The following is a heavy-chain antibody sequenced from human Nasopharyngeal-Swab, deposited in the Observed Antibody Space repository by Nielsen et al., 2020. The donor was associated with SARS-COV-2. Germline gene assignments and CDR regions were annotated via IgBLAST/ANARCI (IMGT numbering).Heavy chain of an antibody. V-gene: IGHV3-30*18. CDR1: GFTFSSYG. CDR2: ISYDGSNK. J-gene: IGHJ4*02. Sequence: GGSLRLSCAASGFTFSSYGMHWVRQAPGKGLEWVAVISYDGSNKYYADSVKGRFTISRDNSKNTLYLQMNSLRAEDTAVYYCAKEDLDYWGQGTLVTDSS. CDR3: AKEDLDY.